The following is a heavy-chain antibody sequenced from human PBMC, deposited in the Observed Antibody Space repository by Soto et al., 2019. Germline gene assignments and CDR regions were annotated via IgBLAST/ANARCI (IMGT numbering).Heavy chain of an antibody. CDR2: IRTKPNSYET. V-gene: IGHV3-73*01. Sequence: RGGSLRLSCAASGFTFNGSVIHWVRQASGKGLEWVGRIRTKPNSYETAYVASVEGRFTISRDDSKNTAYLQMNSLKTEDTAVYYCTSSKLYYWGPGTLVTVSS. CDR3: TSSKLYY. CDR1: GFTFNGSV. J-gene: IGHJ4*02.